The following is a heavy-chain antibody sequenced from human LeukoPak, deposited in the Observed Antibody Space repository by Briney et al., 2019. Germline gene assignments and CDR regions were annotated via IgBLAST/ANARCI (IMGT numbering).Heavy chain of an antibody. J-gene: IGHJ5*02. V-gene: IGHV3-21*01. CDR1: GFTFSSYS. CDR2: ISSSSYI. Sequence: GGSLRLSCAASGFTFSSYSMNWVRQAPGKGLEWVSSISSSSYIYYADSVKGRFTISRDNAKNSLYLQMNSLRAEDTAVYYCARDYYGSGSYPNWFDPWGQGTLVTVSS. D-gene: IGHD3-10*01. CDR3: ARDYYGSGSYPNWFDP.